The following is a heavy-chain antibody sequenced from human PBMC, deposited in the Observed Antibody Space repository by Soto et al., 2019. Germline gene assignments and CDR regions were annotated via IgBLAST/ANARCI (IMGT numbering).Heavy chain of an antibody. CDR1: GGSMNNYY. Sequence: SETLSLTCRVSGGSMNNYYLSWIRQPPGKGLEWIGYIYYSGSTNYNPSLKSRVTISVDTSKNQFSLRLTSVTAADTAIYYCVREAYIGYGHAIDHWGQGTLVTVSS. D-gene: IGHD5-12*01. CDR2: IYYSGST. J-gene: IGHJ4*02. V-gene: IGHV4-59*01. CDR3: VREAYIGYGHAIDH.